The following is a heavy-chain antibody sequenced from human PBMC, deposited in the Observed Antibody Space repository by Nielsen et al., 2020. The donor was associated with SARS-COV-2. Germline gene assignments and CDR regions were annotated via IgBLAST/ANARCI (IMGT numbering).Heavy chain of an antibody. CDR2: INHSGST. CDR1: GGSFSGYY. CDR3: ARDRWFGEYNWFDP. V-gene: IGHV4-34*01. D-gene: IGHD3-10*01. Sequence: SETLSLTCAVYGGSFSGYYWSWIRQPPGKGLEWIGEINHSGSTNYNPSLKSRLTISVDTSKNHFSLKLTSVTAADTAVYYCARDRWFGEYNWFDPWGQGTLVTVSS. J-gene: IGHJ5*02.